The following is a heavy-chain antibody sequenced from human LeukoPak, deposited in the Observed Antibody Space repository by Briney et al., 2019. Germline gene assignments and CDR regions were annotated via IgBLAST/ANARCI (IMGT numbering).Heavy chain of an antibody. V-gene: IGHV4-61*01. D-gene: IGHD5-18*01. CDR2: IYYSAST. CDR1: GGSVSSGSYY. Sequence: PSETLSLTCTVSGGSVSSGSYYWSWIRQPPGKGLEWIGYIYYSASTNYNPSLKSRATISVDTSNNQFSLKLSSVTAADTAVYYCVRGSRGYSYGWGQGTLVTVSS. CDR3: VRGSRGYSYG. J-gene: IGHJ4*02.